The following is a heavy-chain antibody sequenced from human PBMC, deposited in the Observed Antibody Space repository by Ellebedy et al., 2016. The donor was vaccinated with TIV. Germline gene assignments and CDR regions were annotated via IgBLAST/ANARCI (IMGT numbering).Heavy chain of an antibody. D-gene: IGHD1-1*01. J-gene: IGHJ4*02. V-gene: IGHV3-7*03. Sequence: GESLKISXAASGFTFRNYWMSWARQTPGKGLEWVAIIKNDGSDIHYVDSVKGRFVISRDNAKNTLYLQMNSLRAEDTAVYYCARRNWNDGGAFDYWGQGALVTVSS. CDR3: ARRNWNDGGAFDY. CDR2: IKNDGSDI. CDR1: GFTFRNYW.